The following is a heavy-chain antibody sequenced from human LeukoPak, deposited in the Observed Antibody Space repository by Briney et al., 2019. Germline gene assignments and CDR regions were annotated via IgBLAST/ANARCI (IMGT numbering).Heavy chain of an antibody. V-gene: IGHV3-7*01. J-gene: IGHJ5*02. CDR2: IKQDGSEK. CDR1: GFTFSSYW. Sequence: GGSLRLSCAASGFTFSSYWMSWVRQAPGKGLEWVANIKQDGSEKYYVDSVKGRFTISRDNAKNSLYLQMNSLRAEDTAVYYCARVFQGSGSSDWFDPWGQGTLVTVSS. D-gene: IGHD3-10*01. CDR3: ARVFQGSGSSDWFDP.